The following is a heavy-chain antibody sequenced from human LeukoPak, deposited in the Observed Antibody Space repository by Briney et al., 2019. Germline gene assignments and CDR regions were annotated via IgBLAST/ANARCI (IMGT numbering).Heavy chain of an antibody. CDR1: VGSFSGYY. CDR3: ARGYYGSGSHCCHMDV. Sequence: SETLSLTCAVYVGSFSGYYWSWIRQPPGKGLEWIGEINHRGSTNYNSSLKSRVTISVDTSKNQFSLKLSSVTAADTAVYYCARGYYGSGSHCCHMDVWGKGTTITVS. V-gene: IGHV4-34*01. J-gene: IGHJ6*03. D-gene: IGHD3-10*01. CDR2: INHRGST.